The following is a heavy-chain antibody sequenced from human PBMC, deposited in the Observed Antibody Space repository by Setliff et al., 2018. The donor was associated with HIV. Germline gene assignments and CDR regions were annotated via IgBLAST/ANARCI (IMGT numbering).Heavy chain of an antibody. CDR3: ARQSYYYYNMDV. D-gene: IGHD2-21*01. V-gene: IGHV5-10-1*01. CDR2: IDPTDSYT. CDR1: GYSFASYW. J-gene: IGHJ6*02. Sequence: GESLKISCKGSGYSFASYWISWVRQMPGKGLEWMGRIDPTDSYTNDSPPYQGHVTISVDKSISTVYPQWSSLKASDTAIYYCARQSYYYYNMDVWGQGTTVTVSS.